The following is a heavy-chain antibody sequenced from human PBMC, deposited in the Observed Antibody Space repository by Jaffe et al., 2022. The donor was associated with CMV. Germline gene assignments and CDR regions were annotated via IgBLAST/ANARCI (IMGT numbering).Heavy chain of an antibody. CDR1: GGSISSYY. CDR3: ARSSGWYWGYNWFDP. Sequence: QVQLQESGPGLVKPSETLSLTCTVSGGSISSYYWSWIRQPPGKGLEWIGYIYYSGSTNYNPSLKSRVTISVDTSKNQFSLKLSSVTAADTAVYYCARSSGWYWGYNWFDPWGQGTLVTVSS. CDR2: IYYSGST. J-gene: IGHJ5*02. V-gene: IGHV4-59*01. D-gene: IGHD6-19*01.